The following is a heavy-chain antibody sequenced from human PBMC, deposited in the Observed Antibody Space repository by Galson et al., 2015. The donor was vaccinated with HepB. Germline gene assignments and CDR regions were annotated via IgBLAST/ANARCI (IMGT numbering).Heavy chain of an antibody. CDR3: ARVFGYNPREFDS. Sequence: TLSLTCTGSGGSISRGDFYWSWIRQHPGEGLEGFGYIYYRGNADYHPSLKSRVPISVDTSKKEFSLNLRSVTAADTAIYYCARVFGYNPREFDSWGQGTLVTVSS. CDR2: IYYRGNA. CDR1: GGSISRGDFY. J-gene: IGHJ4*02. V-gene: IGHV4-31*03. D-gene: IGHD5-24*01.